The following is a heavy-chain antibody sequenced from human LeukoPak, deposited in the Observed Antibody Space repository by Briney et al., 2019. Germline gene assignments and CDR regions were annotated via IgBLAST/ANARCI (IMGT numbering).Heavy chain of an antibody. D-gene: IGHD3/OR15-3a*01. J-gene: IGHJ4*02. Sequence: PSETLSLTCTVSGVSISSSNSYWGWLRPPPGKGLDWSGSIYYSGNTYYNASLKSHVSISIDTSKNQFSLRLTSVTAADAALYYCAKQTGSGLFILPGGQGTLVTVSS. CDR3: AKQTGSGLFILP. V-gene: IGHV4-39*01. CDR2: IYYSGNT. CDR1: GVSISSSNSY.